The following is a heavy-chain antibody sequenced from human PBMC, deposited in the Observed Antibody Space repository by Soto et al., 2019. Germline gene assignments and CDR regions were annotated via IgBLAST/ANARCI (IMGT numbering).Heavy chain of an antibody. CDR1: GFTVSSNY. CDR2: IYSGGST. D-gene: IGHD1-26*01. CDR3: AREDGIVGTTSAFDY. J-gene: IGHJ4*02. Sequence: GGSLRLSCAASGFTVSSNYMSWVRQAPGKGLEWVSVIYSGGSTYYADSVKGRFTISRDNSKNTLYLQMNSLRAEDTAVYYCAREDGIVGTTSAFDYWGQGTLVTVSS. V-gene: IGHV3-53*01.